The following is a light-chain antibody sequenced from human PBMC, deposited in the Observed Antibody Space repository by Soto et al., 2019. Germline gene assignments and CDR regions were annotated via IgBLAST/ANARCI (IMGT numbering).Light chain of an antibody. J-gene: IGLJ3*02. CDR1: SSDVGGYKF. Sequence: QSVLTQPASVSGSPGQSITSSCTGTSSDVGGYKFVSWYQQHPGKAPKLMIYEVSNRPSGVSNRFSGSKSGNTASLTISGLQAEDEADYYCSSYTTSSTRGFGGGTKLTVL. CDR3: SSYTTSSTRG. V-gene: IGLV2-14*01. CDR2: EVS.